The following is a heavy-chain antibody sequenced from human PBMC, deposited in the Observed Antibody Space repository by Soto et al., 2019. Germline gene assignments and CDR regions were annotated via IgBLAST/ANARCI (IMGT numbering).Heavy chain of an antibody. Sequence: PSETLSLTCPVSGGCISSSSYYWGWIRQPPGKGLEWIGSIYYSGSTYYNPSLKSRVTISVDTSKNQFSLKLSSVTAADTAVYYCARQLSYVLRFLEWLPKEASDTYYYYGMDVWGQGTTVTVSS. CDR2: IYYSGST. D-gene: IGHD3-3*01. J-gene: IGHJ6*02. CDR3: ARQLSYVLRFLEWLPKEASDTYYYYGMDV. CDR1: GGCISSSSYY. V-gene: IGHV4-39*01.